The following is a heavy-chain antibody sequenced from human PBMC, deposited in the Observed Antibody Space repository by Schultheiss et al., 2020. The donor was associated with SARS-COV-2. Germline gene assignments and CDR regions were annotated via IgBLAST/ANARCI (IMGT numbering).Heavy chain of an antibody. CDR2: ISSSGSTI. D-gene: IGHD3-10*01. V-gene: IGHV3-11*01. CDR3: AKDRVLWFGELLRRDAFDI. J-gene: IGHJ3*02. CDR1: GFTFSDYY. Sequence: GGSLRLSCAASGFTFSDYYMSWIRQAPGKGLEWVSYISSSGSTIYYADSVKGRFTISRDNSKNTLYLQMNSLRAEDTAVYYCAKDRVLWFGELLRRDAFDIWGQGTMVTVSS.